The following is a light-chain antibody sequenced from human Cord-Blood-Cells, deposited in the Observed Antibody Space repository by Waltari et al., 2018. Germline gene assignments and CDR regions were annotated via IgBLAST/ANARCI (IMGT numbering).Light chain of an antibody. V-gene: IGKV3-15*01. Sequence: EIVMTQSPATPSVPPWERATLSRRPSQSVSSNFAWYQQKPGQSPRLLIYGASTRATGIPARFSGSGSGTEFTLTISSLQSEDFAVYYCQQYNNWLTFGGGTKVEIK. CDR1: QSVSSN. CDR2: GAS. J-gene: IGKJ4*01. CDR3: QQYNNWLT.